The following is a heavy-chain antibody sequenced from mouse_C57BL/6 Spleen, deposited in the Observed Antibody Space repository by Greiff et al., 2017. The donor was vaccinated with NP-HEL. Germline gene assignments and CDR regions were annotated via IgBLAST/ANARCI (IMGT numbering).Heavy chain of an antibody. CDR1: GYAFSSSW. V-gene: IGHV1-82*01. CDR2: IYPGDGDT. CDR3: ARLDGSSHFDY. J-gene: IGHJ2*01. Sequence: VKLMESGPELVKPGASVKISCKASGYAFSSSWMNWVKQRPGKGLEWIGRIYPGDGDTNYNGKFKGKATLTADKSSSTAYMQLSSLTSEDSAVYFCARLDGSSHFDYWGQGTTLTVSS. D-gene: IGHD1-1*01.